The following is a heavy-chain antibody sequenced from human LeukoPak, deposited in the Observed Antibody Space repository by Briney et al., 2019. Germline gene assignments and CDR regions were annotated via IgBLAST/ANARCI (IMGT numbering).Heavy chain of an antibody. CDR2: ITSGDDYI. V-gene: IGHV3-21*01. CDR1: GFTFNTFN. CDR3: ARGHYDVLAASYKWTPDY. J-gene: IGHJ4*02. Sequence: PGGSLRLSCAASGFTFNTFNMNWVRQAPGKGLEWVSSITSGDDYIYYADSVKGRFTTSRDNAKNSLSLRLNSLRVEDTAVYYCARGHYDVLAASYKWTPDYWGQGTLVTVSS. D-gene: IGHD3-9*01.